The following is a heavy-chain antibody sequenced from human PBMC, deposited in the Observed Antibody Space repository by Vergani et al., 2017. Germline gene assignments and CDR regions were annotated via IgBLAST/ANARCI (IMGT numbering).Heavy chain of an antibody. V-gene: IGHV3-21*01. CDR2: VSGSGSST. CDR3: ARTIRITIFGYYFDY. CDR1: GFTFSSYS. D-gene: IGHD3-3*01. J-gene: IGHJ4*02. Sequence: VQLVESGGGLVKPGGSLRLSCAASGFTFSSYSMNWVRQAPGKGLEWVSAVSGSGSSTYYADSVKGRFTISRDNSKNTLYLQMNSLRAEDTAVYYCARTIRITIFGYYFDYWGQGTLVTVSS.